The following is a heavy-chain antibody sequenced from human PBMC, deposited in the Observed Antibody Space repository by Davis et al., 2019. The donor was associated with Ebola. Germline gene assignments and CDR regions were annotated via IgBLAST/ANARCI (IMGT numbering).Heavy chain of an antibody. J-gene: IGHJ4*02. CDR2: IRYDGGIK. V-gene: IGHV3-30*02. Sequence: GGSLRLSCAASGFIFRSYGMHWVRQAPGKGLEWVAFIRYDGGIKYFADSVQGRVSISRDNSKNTLSLQMSSLSAKDTAVYYCAKAHTSVGLDYWGQGTLVTVSS. CDR1: GFIFRSYG. D-gene: IGHD1-26*01. CDR3: AKAHTSVGLDY.